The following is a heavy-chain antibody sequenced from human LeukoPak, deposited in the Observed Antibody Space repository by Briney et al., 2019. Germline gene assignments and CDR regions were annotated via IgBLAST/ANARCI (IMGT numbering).Heavy chain of an antibody. D-gene: IGHD4-17*01. V-gene: IGHV4-34*01. CDR3: ARVSHTVTTDLDY. CDR2: INHSGST. J-gene: IGHJ4*02. CDR1: GGSFSGYY. Sequence: SETLSLTCAVYGGSFSGYYWSWIRQPPRKGLEWIGEINHSGSTNYNPSLKSRVTISVDTSKNQFSLKLRSVTAADTAVYYCARVSHTVTTDLDYWGQGTLVTVSS.